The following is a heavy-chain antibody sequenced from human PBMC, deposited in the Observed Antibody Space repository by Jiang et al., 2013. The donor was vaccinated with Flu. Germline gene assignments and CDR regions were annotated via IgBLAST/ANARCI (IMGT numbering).Heavy chain of an antibody. CDR2: IYYSGST. V-gene: IGHV4-59*01. D-gene: IGHD3-22*01. CDR3: ARTHERVVVSNWFDP. CDR1: GGSISTYC. J-gene: IGHJ5*02. Sequence: PSETLSLTCTVSGGSISTYCWSWIRQPPGKGLEWIGYIYYSGSTNYNPSLKSRVTISVDTSKNQFSLKLSSVTAADTAVYYCARTHERVVVSNWFDPWGQGTLVTVSS.